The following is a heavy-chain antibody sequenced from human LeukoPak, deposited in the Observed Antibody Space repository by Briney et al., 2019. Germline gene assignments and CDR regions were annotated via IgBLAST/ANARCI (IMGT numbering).Heavy chain of an antibody. CDR1: GGSISSSSYY. Sequence: SETLSLTCTVSGGSISSSSYYWGWIRQPPGKGLEWIGRIYYSGSTYYNPSLKSRVTISVDTSKNQFSLKLSSVTAADTAVYYCARPDYGDPNWFDPWGQGTLVTVSS. CDR3: ARPDYGDPNWFDP. CDR2: IYYSGST. V-gene: IGHV4-39*01. J-gene: IGHJ5*02. D-gene: IGHD4-17*01.